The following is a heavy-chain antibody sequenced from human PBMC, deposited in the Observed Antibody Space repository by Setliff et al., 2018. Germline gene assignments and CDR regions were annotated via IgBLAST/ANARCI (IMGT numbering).Heavy chain of an antibody. V-gene: IGHV1-18*01. J-gene: IGHJ4*02. CDR3: ARAPRLEWILPTFDY. D-gene: IGHD3-3*01. Sequence: ASVKVSCKASDYAFVSYGLSWMRQAPGQGLEWLGWISAYTGKADYAHNIQDRLTMTTDTSTNTAYMELRSLTSDDTAVYFCARAPRLEWILPTFDYWGQGTPVTVSS. CDR1: DYAFVSYG. CDR2: ISAYTGKA.